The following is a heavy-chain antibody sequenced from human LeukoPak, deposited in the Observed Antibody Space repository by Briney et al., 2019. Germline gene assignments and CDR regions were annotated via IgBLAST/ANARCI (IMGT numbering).Heavy chain of an antibody. CDR2: INHSGST. Sequence: SETLSLTCAVYGGSFSGYYWSWIRQPPGKGLEWIGEINHSGSTNYNPSLKSRVTISVDTSKNQFSLKLSSVTAADTAVYYCARYPLRPAYCSGTSCSIQGYYGMDVWGKGTTVTVSS. CDR3: ARYPLRPAYCSGTSCSIQGYYGMDV. J-gene: IGHJ6*04. CDR1: GGSFSGYY. D-gene: IGHD2-2*01. V-gene: IGHV4-34*01.